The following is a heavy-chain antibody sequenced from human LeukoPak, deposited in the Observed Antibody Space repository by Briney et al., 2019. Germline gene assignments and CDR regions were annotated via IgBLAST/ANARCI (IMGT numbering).Heavy chain of an antibody. CDR1: GFTFSSYG. Sequence: GGSLRLSCAASGFTFSSYGMHWVRQAPGKGLEWVAVIWYDGSNKYYADSVKGRFTISRDNYKNTLYLQMNSLRAEDTAVYYCARAGYSGSYYAYFDYWGQGTLVTVSS. CDR3: ARAGYSGSYYAYFDY. J-gene: IGHJ4*02. V-gene: IGHV3-33*01. CDR2: IWYDGSNK. D-gene: IGHD1-26*01.